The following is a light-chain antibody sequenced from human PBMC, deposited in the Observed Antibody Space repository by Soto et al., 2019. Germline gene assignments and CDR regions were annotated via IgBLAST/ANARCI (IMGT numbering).Light chain of an antibody. J-gene: IGLJ3*02. CDR3: AAWDDSLSGRL. Sequence: QSVLTKPPSASGTPGQRVTISCSGSSSNIGSNYVFWYQQLPGTAPKLLIYRNNQRPSGVPDRFSGSKSGTSASLAISGLRSEDEADYYCAAWDDSLSGRLFGGGTKLTVL. V-gene: IGLV1-47*01. CDR2: RNN. CDR1: SSNIGSNY.